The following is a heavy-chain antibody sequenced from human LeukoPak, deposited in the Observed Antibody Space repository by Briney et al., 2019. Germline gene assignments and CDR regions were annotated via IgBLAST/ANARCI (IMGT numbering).Heavy chain of an antibody. V-gene: IGHV1-18*01. D-gene: IGHD3-22*01. CDR1: GYTFTSYG. Sequence: ASVKVSCKCSGYTFTSYGIGWVRQAPGRGLEGMGWMCAYNGNTNYAQKVRGRVTMTTDTSTSTAYMELRSLRSDDTTVYYCAREFYESRGYYDYWGEGTLVTVSS. CDR2: MCAYNGNT. J-gene: IGHJ4*02. CDR3: AREFYESRGYYDY.